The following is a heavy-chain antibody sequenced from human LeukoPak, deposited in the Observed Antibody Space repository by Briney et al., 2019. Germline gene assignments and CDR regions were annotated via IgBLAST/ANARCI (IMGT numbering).Heavy chain of an antibody. CDR1: GYTFTGYY. D-gene: IGHD2-2*01. Sequence: ASVKVSCKASGYTFTGYYMHWVRPAPGQGLEWMGWINPNSGGTNYAQKFQGRVTMTRDTSISTAYMELSRLRSDDTAVYYCARGGVVVPAAGDYWGQGTLVTVSS. J-gene: IGHJ4*02. CDR2: INPNSGGT. CDR3: ARGGVVVPAAGDY. V-gene: IGHV1-2*02.